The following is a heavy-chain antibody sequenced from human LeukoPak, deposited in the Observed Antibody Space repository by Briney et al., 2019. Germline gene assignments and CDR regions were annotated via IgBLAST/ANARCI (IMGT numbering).Heavy chain of an antibody. CDR1: GGSISSYY. CDR2: IYTSGST. CDR3: ARDGEYSYDILTGYLGTLDAFDP. V-gene: IGHV4-4*07. J-gene: IGHJ5*02. D-gene: IGHD3-9*01. Sequence: PSETLSLTCTVSGGSISSYYWSWIRQPAGKGLEWIGRIYTSGSTNYNPSLKSRVTMSVDTSKNQFSLKLSSVTAAATAVYYCARDGEYSYDILTGYLGTLDAFDPWGQGTLVTVSS.